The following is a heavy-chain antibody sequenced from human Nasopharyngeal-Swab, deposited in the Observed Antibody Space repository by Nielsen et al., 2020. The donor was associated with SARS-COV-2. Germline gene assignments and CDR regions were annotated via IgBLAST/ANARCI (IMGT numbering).Heavy chain of an antibody. CDR2: IYSGGST. CDR1: GFTFSSNY. J-gene: IGHJ6*03. V-gene: IGHV3-53*01. D-gene: IGHD2-21*02. CDR3: ARVSGGDCYSFCYYYYYMDV. Sequence: GESLKISCAASGFTFSSNYMSWVRQAPGKGLEWVSVIYSGGSTYYADSVKGRFTISRDNSKNTLYLQMNSLRAEDTAVYYCARVSGGDCYSFCYYYYYMDVWGKGTTVTVSS.